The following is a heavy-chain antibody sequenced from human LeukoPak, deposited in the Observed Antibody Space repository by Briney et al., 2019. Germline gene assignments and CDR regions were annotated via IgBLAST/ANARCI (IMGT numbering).Heavy chain of an antibody. D-gene: IGHD3-3*01. V-gene: IGHV1-2*02. J-gene: IGHJ5*02. CDR1: GYSFTDYY. CDR3: ARTDFIDAGPYLIGP. Sequence: ASVKVSCKTSGYSFTDYYIHWVRQAPGQGLEWMGWINTKSGRTSSARKFQGRVTMTRDPSITTVYMDMAWLTSDDTAIYFCARTDFIDAGPYLIGPWGQGTLVTVSS. CDR2: INTKSGRT.